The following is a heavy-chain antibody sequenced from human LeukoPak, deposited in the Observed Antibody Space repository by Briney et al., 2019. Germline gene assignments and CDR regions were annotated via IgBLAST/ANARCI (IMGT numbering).Heavy chain of an antibody. CDR2: ISSSDTTI. Sequence: GGSLRLSCAASGFTFDDYAMSCVRQAPGKGLEWVSNISSSDTTIHYADSVKGRFTISRDNARNSLYLQMNSLRAEDTAVYYCARSRRDNYYYYYGMDVWGQGTTVTVSS. CDR3: ARSRRDNYYYYYGMDV. CDR1: GFTFDDYA. D-gene: IGHD5-24*01. V-gene: IGHV3-48*03. J-gene: IGHJ6*02.